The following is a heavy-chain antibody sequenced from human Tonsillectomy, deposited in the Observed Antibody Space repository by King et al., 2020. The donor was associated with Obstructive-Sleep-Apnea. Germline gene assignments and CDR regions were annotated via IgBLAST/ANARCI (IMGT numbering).Heavy chain of an antibody. CDR2: IYYSGST. CDR3: ARSAIVVVPAAQTRYYYYGMDV. Sequence: VQLQESGPGLVKPSQTLSLTCTVSGGSISSGDYYWSWIRQHPGKGLEWIGYIYYSGSTYYNPSLKSRVTISVDTSKNQFSLKLSSVTAADTAVYYCARSAIVVVPAAQTRYYYYGMDVWGQGTTVTVSS. CDR1: GGSISSGDYY. V-gene: IGHV4-31*03. D-gene: IGHD2-2*01. J-gene: IGHJ6*02.